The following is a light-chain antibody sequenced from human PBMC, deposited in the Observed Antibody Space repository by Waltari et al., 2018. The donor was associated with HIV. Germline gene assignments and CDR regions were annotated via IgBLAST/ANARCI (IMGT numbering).Light chain of an antibody. Sequence: EIVMTQSPVTLSVSPGKRATLPCKATHSVSNNLAWYQQKPGQAPRLLIYGASTRATGIPARFSGSGSGTEFALTISSLQSEDFAVYYCLQYNNWPLLTFGGGTKVEI. CDR1: HSVSNN. V-gene: IGKV3-15*01. CDR2: GAS. CDR3: LQYNNWPLLT. J-gene: IGKJ4*01.